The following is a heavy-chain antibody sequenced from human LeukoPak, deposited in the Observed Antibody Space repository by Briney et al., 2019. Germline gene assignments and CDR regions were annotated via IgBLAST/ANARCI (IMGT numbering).Heavy chain of an antibody. CDR2: IHYGGNT. CDR1: AGSISGYY. J-gene: IGHJ4*02. Sequence: SETLSLTCTVSAGSISGYYWSWIRQPPGKGLEWIGYIHYGGNTNYNPSLRSRVSISVDTSKNQFSLKLSSVTAADTAVYYCARRGDGHPYYFDYWGQGPLVTVSS. D-gene: IGHD5-24*01. CDR3: ARRGDGHPYYFDY. V-gene: IGHV4-59*08.